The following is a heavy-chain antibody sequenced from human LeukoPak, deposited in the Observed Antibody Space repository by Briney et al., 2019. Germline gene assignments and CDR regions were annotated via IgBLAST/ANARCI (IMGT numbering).Heavy chain of an antibody. D-gene: IGHD2-2*01. CDR3: ARGTVPAAPHNWFDP. Sequence: SETLSLTCTVSGGSMSNYYWSWIRQPPGKGLEWIGYIYYSGSTNYNPSLKSRVTISVDTSKNHFSLKVSSATAADTAVYYCARGTVPAAPHNWFDPWGQGTLVTVSS. V-gene: IGHV4-59*01. J-gene: IGHJ5*02. CDR2: IYYSGST. CDR1: GGSMSNYY.